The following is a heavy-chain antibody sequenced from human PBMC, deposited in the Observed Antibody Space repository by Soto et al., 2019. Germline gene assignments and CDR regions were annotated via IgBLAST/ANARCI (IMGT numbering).Heavy chain of an antibody. Sequence: GSGPTLVNPPETLTLTCTVSGFSLSNARMGVSWIRQPPGKALEWLAHIFSNDEKSYSTSLKSRLTISKDTSKSQVVLTMTNMDPVDTATYYCARITLSIAAAGKIRFDPWGQGTLVTVSS. V-gene: IGHV2-26*01. CDR3: ARITLSIAAAGKIRFDP. CDR1: GFSLSNARMG. D-gene: IGHD6-13*01. CDR2: IFSNDEK. J-gene: IGHJ5*02.